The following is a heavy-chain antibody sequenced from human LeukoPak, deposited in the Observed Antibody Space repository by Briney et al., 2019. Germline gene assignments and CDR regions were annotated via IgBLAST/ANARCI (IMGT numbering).Heavy chain of an antibody. CDR1: GGTFSSYA. V-gene: IGHV1-69*06. Sequence: SVKVSCKASGGTFSSYAISWVRQAPGQGLEWMGGIIPIFGTANYAQKFQGRVTITADKSTSTAYMELSSLRSEDTAVYYCARGETELLLFGPWGQGTLVTVSS. CDR3: ARGETELLLFGP. D-gene: IGHD3-10*01. J-gene: IGHJ5*02. CDR2: IIPIFGTA.